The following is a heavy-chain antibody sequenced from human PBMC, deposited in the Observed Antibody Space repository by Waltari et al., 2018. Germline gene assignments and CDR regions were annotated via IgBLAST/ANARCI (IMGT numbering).Heavy chain of an antibody. CDR2: IYTSGST. CDR1: GGSISSYY. CDR3: ARGDVVVPAATWYFDL. Sequence: QVQLQESGPGLGKPSETLSLTCTVSGGSISSYYWSWIRQPAGKGLEWIGRIYTSGSTNYNPPLKSRVTMSVDTSKNQFSLKLSSVTAADTAVYYCARGDVVVPAATWYFDLWGRGTLVTVSS. V-gene: IGHV4-4*07. D-gene: IGHD2-2*01. J-gene: IGHJ2*01.